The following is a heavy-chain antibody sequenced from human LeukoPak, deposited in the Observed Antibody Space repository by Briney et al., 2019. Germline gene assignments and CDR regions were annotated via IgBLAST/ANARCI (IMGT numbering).Heavy chain of an antibody. CDR2: VYSDDTT. J-gene: IGHJ4*02. V-gene: IGHV3-53*01. Sequence: PGGSLRLSCAASGFTVNSNYMNWVRQAPGKGLEWVSVVYSDDTTYYADSVKGRFTISRDNSKNTLYLQTNNLRAEDTAVYYCARGGGYYAIDYWGQGTLVTVSS. CDR1: GFTVNSNY. D-gene: IGHD1-26*01. CDR3: ARGGGYYAIDY.